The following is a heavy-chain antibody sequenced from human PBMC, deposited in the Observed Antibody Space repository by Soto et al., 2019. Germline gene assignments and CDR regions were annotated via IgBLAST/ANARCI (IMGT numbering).Heavy chain of an antibody. CDR1: GYTFTSYS. J-gene: IGHJ6*02. V-gene: IGHV1-3*01. CDR2: INAGNGNT. CDR3: ARDPLGFGDFWSGYSSGAGYGMDV. Sequence: ASVNASCKASGYTFTSYSIHWVRQAPGQRLEWMRWINAGNGNTKYSQKFQGRVTITRDTSASTAYMELSSMRSEDTAVYYCARDPLGFGDFWSGYSSGAGYGMDVWGQGTTVSVSS. D-gene: IGHD3-3*01.